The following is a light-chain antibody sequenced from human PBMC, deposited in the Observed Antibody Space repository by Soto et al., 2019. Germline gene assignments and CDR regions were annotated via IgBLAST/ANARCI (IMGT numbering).Light chain of an antibody. J-gene: IGKJ4*01. V-gene: IGKV1-5*01. CDR2: DAS. CDR3: QQYDSYSPLT. CDR1: QSISSY. Sequence: DIQMTQSPSSLSASVGDRVTITCRASQSISSYLNWYQQKPGTAPKLLIYDASNLESGVPSRFSGSGSGTEFTLTIRSLQPDDFATYYCQQYDSYSPLTFGGGTKVDIK.